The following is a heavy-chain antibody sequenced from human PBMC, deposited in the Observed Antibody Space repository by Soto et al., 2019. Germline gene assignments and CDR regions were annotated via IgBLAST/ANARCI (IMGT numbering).Heavy chain of an antibody. CDR2: IYYRGNA. J-gene: IGHJ4*02. D-gene: IGHD3-9*01. CDR3: ARLEGLATISYYFDF. Sequence: SETESLTFSVSDDFNHSDSHYWNLIRQPPGKGLEWIGSIYYRGNAYYNPSLQTRVTISLDKSRSQFSLKLNSVTAADSAVYFCARLEGLATISYYFDFWGPGALVTVSS. CDR1: DDFNHSDSHY. V-gene: IGHV4-39*01.